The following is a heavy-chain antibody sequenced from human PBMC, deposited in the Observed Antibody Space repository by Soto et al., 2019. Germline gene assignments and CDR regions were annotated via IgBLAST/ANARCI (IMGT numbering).Heavy chain of an antibody. Sequence: QVQLVQSGAEVKNPGASVKVSCKASGYTFTVYDIHWVRQAPGQRPEWMGWINPSSGVSNYAQKFQGRVTMTRDTSISTAYMDLSGLRGDDTAVYYCVRRKNRNEVDYWGQGTVVTVSS. J-gene: IGHJ4*02. CDR3: VRRKNRNEVDY. V-gene: IGHV1-2*02. CDR2: INPSSGVS. CDR1: GYTFTVYD.